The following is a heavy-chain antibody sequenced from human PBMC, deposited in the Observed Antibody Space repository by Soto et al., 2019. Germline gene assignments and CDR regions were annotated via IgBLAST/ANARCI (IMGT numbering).Heavy chain of an antibody. CDR1: GYTFTGYY. Sequence: QVQLVQSGAEVKKPGASVKVSCKASGYTFTGYYMHWVRQAPGQGLEWMGWINPNSGGTNYAQKFQGRVTMTRDTSISTAYMALSRLRSDDTAVYYCARDGLRGSNYYGMDVWGQGTTVTVSS. D-gene: IGHD3-16*01. V-gene: IGHV1-2*02. CDR2: INPNSGGT. CDR3: ARDGLRGSNYYGMDV. J-gene: IGHJ6*02.